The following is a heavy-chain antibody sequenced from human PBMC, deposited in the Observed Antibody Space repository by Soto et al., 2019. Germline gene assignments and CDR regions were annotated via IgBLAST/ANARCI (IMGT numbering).Heavy chain of an antibody. J-gene: IGHJ4*02. Sequence: SETLSLTCTVSGGSISSYYWSWIRQPPGKGLEWIGYIYYSGSTNYNPSLKSRVTISVDTSKNQFSLKLSSVTAADTAVYYCARDRVYYDSSGYIGYYFDYWGQGTLVTVSS. CDR3: ARDRVYYDSSGYIGYYFDY. CDR1: GGSISSYY. D-gene: IGHD3-22*01. CDR2: IYYSGST. V-gene: IGHV4-59*01.